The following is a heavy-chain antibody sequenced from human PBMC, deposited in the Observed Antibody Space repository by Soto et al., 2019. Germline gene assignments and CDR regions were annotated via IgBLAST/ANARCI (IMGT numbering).Heavy chain of an antibody. V-gene: IGHV3-30-3*01. D-gene: IGHD3-22*01. J-gene: IGHJ4*02. CDR1: GFTFSSYA. Sequence: PGGSLRLSCAASGFTFSSYAMHWVRQAPGKGLEWVAVISDDGSNKYYADSVKGRFTISRDNSKNTLYLQMNSLRAEDTAVYYCAREDSRGYSYYFDFWGQGALVTVSS. CDR2: ISDDGSNK. CDR3: AREDSRGYSYYFDF.